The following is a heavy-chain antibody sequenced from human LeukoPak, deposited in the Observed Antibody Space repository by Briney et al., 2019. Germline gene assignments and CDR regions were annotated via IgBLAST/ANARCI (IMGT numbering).Heavy chain of an antibody. CDR1: GGSISSSSYY. Sequence: SETLSLTCTVSGGSISSSSYYWGWIRQPPGKGLEWIGSIYYSGSTYYNPSLKSRVTISVDTSKNQFSLKLSSVTAADTAVYYCAGGRRDSGSYGSFVYYYYYYMDVWGKGTTVTVSS. CDR3: AGGRRDSGSYGSFVYYYYYYMDV. CDR2: IYYSGST. V-gene: IGHV4-39*07. D-gene: IGHD3-10*01. J-gene: IGHJ6*03.